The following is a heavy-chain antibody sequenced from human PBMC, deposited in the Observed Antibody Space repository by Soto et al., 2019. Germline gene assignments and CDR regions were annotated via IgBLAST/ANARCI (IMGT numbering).Heavy chain of an antibody. CDR2: IRSKAYGGTT. D-gene: IGHD3-10*01. CDR3: TRSILLWFGDTDQTFDY. Sequence: PGGSLRLSCTASGFTFGDYAMSWFRQAPGKGLEWVGFIRSKAYGGTTEYAASVKGRFTISRDDSKSIAYLQMNSLKTEDTAVYYCTRSILLWFGDTDQTFDYWGQGTLVTVSS. CDR1: GFTFGDYA. V-gene: IGHV3-49*03. J-gene: IGHJ4*02.